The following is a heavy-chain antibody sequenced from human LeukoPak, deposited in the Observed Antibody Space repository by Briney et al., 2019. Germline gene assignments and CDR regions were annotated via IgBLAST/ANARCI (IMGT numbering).Heavy chain of an antibody. Sequence: GSSVTVSCKASGGTFSSYAISWVRQAPGQGLEWMGGIIPIFGTANYAQKFQGRVTITTDESTSTAYMELSSLRSEDTAVYYCARGPPAYTIFGPFDPWGQGTLVTVSS. J-gene: IGHJ5*02. CDR3: ARGPPAYTIFGPFDP. D-gene: IGHD3-3*01. V-gene: IGHV1-69*05. CDR2: IIPIFGTA. CDR1: GGTFSSYA.